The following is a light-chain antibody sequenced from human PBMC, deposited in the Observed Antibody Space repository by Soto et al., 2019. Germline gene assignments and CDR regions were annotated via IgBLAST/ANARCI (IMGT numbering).Light chain of an antibody. CDR1: RSDVGSYNS. Sequence: QSALTQPASVSGSPGESITISCTGTRSDVGSYNSIAWYQQHPGKAPRVMIFEVTKRPSGISNRFSGSKSGSTASLTISGLXAXXXXXXFCFSYAGDSTWVFGGGTKLTVL. V-gene: IGLV2-23*02. CDR2: EVT. CDR3: FSYAGDSTWV. J-gene: IGLJ3*02.